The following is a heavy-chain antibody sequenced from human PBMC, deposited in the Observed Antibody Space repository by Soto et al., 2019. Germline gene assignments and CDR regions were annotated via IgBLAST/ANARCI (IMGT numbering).Heavy chain of an antibody. CDR2: ISGSGGST. V-gene: IGHV3-23*01. D-gene: IGHD6-13*01. J-gene: IGHJ5*02. CDR3: AKGAYSSSWRGNWFDP. CDR1: GFTFSSYA. Sequence: PGGSLRLSCAASGFTFSSYAMSWVRQAPGKGLEWVSAISGSGGSTYYADSVKGRFTISRDNSKNTLYLQMNRLRAEDTAVYYCAKGAYSSSWRGNWFDPWGQGTLVTVSS.